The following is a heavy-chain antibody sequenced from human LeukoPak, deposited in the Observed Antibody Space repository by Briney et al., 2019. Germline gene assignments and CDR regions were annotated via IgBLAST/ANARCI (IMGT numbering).Heavy chain of an antibody. CDR2: TYYRSKWYN. CDR1: GDSVSSITAA. V-gene: IGHV6-1*01. CDR3: TRQYSSGWSYYYGLDV. J-gene: IGHJ6*02. D-gene: IGHD6-19*01. Sequence: SRTLSLTCAISGDSVSSITAAWNWIRQSPSRGLEWLGRTYYRSKWYNDYAVSVRSRITINPDTSKNQFSLQLNSVTPEDTAVYYCTRQYSSGWSYYYGLDVWGQGTTATVSS.